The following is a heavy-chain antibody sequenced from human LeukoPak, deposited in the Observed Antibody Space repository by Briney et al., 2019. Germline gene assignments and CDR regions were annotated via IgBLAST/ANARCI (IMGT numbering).Heavy chain of an antibody. CDR1: GGSISSNDYY. D-gene: IGHD2-2*02. CDR2: IYYSGTT. J-gene: IGHJ4*02. V-gene: IGHV4-31*03. Sequence: SETLSLTCTVSGGSISSNDYYWSWIRQHPGKGLEWIGYIYYSGTTYYNSSLKSRVTISVDTSKNQFFLKLSSVTAADTAVYYCARRRPVVPAAINYWGQGTLVTVSS. CDR3: ARRRPVVPAAINY.